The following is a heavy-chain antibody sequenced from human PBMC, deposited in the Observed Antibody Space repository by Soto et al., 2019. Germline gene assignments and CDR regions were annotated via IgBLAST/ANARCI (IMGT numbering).Heavy chain of an antibody. D-gene: IGHD2-15*01. J-gene: IGHJ4*02. CDR2: ISAYNGNT. CDR1: GYTFTSYG. CDR3: ARSGCSGGSCYSYYFDY. Sequence: QVQLVQSGAEVKKPGASVKVSCKASGYTFTSYGISWVRQAPGQGLEWMGWISAYNGNTNYAQKLQGRVTMTTDTSTSTADMELRSLRYDDTAVYYCARSGCSGGSCYSYYFDYWGQGTLVTVSS. V-gene: IGHV1-18*01.